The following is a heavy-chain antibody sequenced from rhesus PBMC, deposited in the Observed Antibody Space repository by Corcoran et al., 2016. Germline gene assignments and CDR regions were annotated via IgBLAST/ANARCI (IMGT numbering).Heavy chain of an antibody. CDR1: GGSISSNY. J-gene: IGHJ4*01. D-gene: IGHD1-44*01. Sequence: QVQLQESGPGLVKPSETLSLTCAVSGGSISSNYWSWTRQAPGKGLEWIGYIYGSGSPSYNPSLKSLVTLSVDTSKNQLSLKLSSVTAADTAVYYCVRGASRGKYYFDYWGQGVLVTVSS. CDR3: VRGASRGKYYFDY. CDR2: IYGSGSP. V-gene: IGHV4S11*01.